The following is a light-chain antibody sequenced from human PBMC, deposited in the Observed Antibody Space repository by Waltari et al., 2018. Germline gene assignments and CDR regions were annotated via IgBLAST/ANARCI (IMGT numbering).Light chain of an antibody. CDR2: GVF. CDR3: QQYGSSPLT. J-gene: IGKJ4*01. CDR1: PSFRSPY. V-gene: IGKV3-20*01. Sequence: EIVLTQSPDTLSLSPGDTATLSCRASPSFRSPYLAWYQQKPGQPPRLLIYGVFSRATGIPDRFSGSGSGTDFTLTINRLEPEDFAVYSCQQYGSSPLTFGGGTKVEI.